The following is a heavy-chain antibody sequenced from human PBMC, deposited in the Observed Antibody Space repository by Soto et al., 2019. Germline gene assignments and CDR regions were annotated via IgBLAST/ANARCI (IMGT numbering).Heavy chain of an antibody. J-gene: IGHJ4*02. Sequence: SETLSLTCTVSGGSISSDDYYWSWIRQPPGKGLEWIGYIYYSGSTYYNPSLESRVTTSIDTSRKQFSLRLSSVTAADTAAYYCARGVGYCSVSGCATAGAKGVFGSVYYFDYWGQGTLVTVSS. CDR3: ARGVGYCSVSGCATAGAKGVFGSVYYFDY. CDR1: GGSISSDDYY. D-gene: IGHD2-15*01. V-gene: IGHV4-30-4*01. CDR2: IYYSGST.